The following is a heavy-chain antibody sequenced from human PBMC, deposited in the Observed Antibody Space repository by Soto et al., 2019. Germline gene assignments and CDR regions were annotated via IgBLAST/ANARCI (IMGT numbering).Heavy chain of an antibody. CDR3: AVAATDYWYFDL. J-gene: IGHJ2*01. D-gene: IGHD2-15*01. V-gene: IGHV4-59*08. CDR2: IYYSGST. CDR1: GGSISSYY. Sequence: QVQLQESGPGLMKPSETLSLTCTVSGGSISSYYWSWIRQPPGKGLEWIGYIYYSGSTNYNPSLKSRVTISVDTSKNQFSLKLSSVTAADTAVYYCAVAATDYWYFDLWGRGTLVTVSS.